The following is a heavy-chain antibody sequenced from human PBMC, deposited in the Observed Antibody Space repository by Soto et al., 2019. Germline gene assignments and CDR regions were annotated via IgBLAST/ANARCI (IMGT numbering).Heavy chain of an antibody. D-gene: IGHD2-15*01. CDR1: GFTFSDHY. CDR3: NSHPYCSGGSCYPTKYGNYYYMDV. CDR2: TRNKANSYTT. V-gene: IGHV3-72*01. J-gene: IGHJ6*03. Sequence: GGSLRLSCAASGFTFSDHYMDWVRQAPGKGLEWVGRTRNKANSYTTEYAASVKGRFTISRDDSKNSLYLQMNSLKTEDTAVYYCNSHPYCSGGSCYPTKYGNYYYMDVWGKGTTVTVSS.